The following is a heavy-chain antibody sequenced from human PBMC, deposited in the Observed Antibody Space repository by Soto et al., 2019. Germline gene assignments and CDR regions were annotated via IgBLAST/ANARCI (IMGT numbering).Heavy chain of an antibody. Sequence: SVKVSCRASGGTFSSYAISWVRQAPGQGLEWMGGIIPIFGTANYAQKFQGRVTITADESTSTAYMELSSLRSEDTAVYYCARSYYYDSSGSGLKGWFDPWGQGTLVTVSS. V-gene: IGHV1-69*13. CDR3: ARSYYYDSSGSGLKGWFDP. CDR2: IIPIFGTA. J-gene: IGHJ5*02. D-gene: IGHD3-22*01. CDR1: GGTFSSYA.